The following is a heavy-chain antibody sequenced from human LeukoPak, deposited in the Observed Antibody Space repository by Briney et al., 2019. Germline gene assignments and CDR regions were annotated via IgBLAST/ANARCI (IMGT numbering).Heavy chain of an antibody. CDR2: INHSGST. V-gene: IGHV4-34*01. D-gene: IGHD3-3*01. Sequence: PSETLSLTCAVYGGSFSGYYWSWIRQPPGKGLEWIGEINHSGSTNYNPSLKSRVTISVDTSKNQFSLKLSSVTAADTAVYYCARGPSSTIFGAVYGMDVWGQGTTVTVSS. J-gene: IGHJ6*02. CDR1: GGSFSGYY. CDR3: ARGPSSTIFGAVYGMDV.